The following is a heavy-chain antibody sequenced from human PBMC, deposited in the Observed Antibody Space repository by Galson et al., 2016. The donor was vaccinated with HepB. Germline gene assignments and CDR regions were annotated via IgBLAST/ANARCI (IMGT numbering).Heavy chain of an antibody. CDR2: IDPRDSST. J-gene: IGHJ4*02. CDR1: GYIFTNYW. Sequence: QSGAEVKKPGESLRISCKASGYIFTNYWITWVRQMPRKGLEWMGRIDPRDSSTKSSPSFQGHVTISTDKSINTAYLQWGSLKASDTAMYYCARHALGRNGWHYFDYWSQGTLVTVSS. D-gene: IGHD6-19*01. V-gene: IGHV5-10-1*01. CDR3: ARHALGRNGWHYFDY.